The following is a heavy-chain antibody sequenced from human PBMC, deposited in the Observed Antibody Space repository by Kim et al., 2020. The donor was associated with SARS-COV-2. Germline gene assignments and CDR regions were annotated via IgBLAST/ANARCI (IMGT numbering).Heavy chain of an antibody. J-gene: IGHJ1*01. CDR2: ISYDGSNK. CDR3: ACPGGYYSEQYFQH. CDR1: GFTFSSYA. D-gene: IGHD3-22*01. Sequence: GGSLRLSCAASGFTFSSYAMHWVRQAPGKGLEWVAVISYDGSNKYYADSVKGRFTISRDNSKNTLYLQMNSLRAEDTAVYYCACPGGYYSEQYFQHWGQGTLVTVSS. V-gene: IGHV3-30*04.